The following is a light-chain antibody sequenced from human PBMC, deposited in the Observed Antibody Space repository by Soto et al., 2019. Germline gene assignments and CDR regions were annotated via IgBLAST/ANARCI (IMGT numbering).Light chain of an antibody. CDR1: SSDVGAYNF. Sequence: QSALTQPRSVSGSPGQSVTISCTGTSSDVGAYNFVSWYQHHPGKAPKLMIYNVSERPSRVPDRFSGSKSGNTASLTISGLQAGDEADYYCCSYAGSYTWVFGGGTKLTVL. V-gene: IGLV2-11*01. CDR2: NVS. J-gene: IGLJ3*02. CDR3: CSYAGSYTWV.